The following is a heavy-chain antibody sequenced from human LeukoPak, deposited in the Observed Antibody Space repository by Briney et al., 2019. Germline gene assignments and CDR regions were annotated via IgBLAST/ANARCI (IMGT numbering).Heavy chain of an antibody. CDR3: AKEPGGYCSSTSCFPYYMDV. D-gene: IGHD2-2*01. CDR2: INWNGGST. J-gene: IGHJ6*03. V-gene: IGHV3-20*04. CDR1: GFTFDDYG. Sequence: GGSLRLSCAASGFTFDDYGMSWVRQAPGEGLEWVSGINWNGGSTGYADSVKGRFTISRDNSKNSLYLQMNSLRAEDTALYYCAKEPGGYCSSTSCFPYYMDVWGKGTTVTVSS.